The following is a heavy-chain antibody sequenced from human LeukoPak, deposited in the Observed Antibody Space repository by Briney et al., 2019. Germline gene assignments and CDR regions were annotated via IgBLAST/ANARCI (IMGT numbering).Heavy chain of an antibody. CDR1: GFTFSGYS. CDR2: ISSSSSYK. CDR3: ARDPLVYYYDSSGYFLDY. D-gene: IGHD3-22*01. J-gene: IGHJ4*02. V-gene: IGHV3-21*01. Sequence: GGSLRLPCAASGFTFSGYSMNWVRQAPGKGLEWVSSISSSSSYKYYADSVKGRFTISRDNAKNSLYLQMNSLRAEDTAVYYCARDPLVYYYDSSGYFLDYWGQGTLVTVSS.